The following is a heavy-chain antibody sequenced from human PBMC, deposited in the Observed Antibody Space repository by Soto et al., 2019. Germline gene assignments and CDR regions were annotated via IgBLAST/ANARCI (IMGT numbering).Heavy chain of an antibody. V-gene: IGHV3-30-3*01. Sequence: QVQLVESGGGVVQPGRSLRLSCAASGFTFSSYAMHWVRQAPGKGLEWVAVISYDGSNKYYTDSVKGRFTISRDNCTNTLYLQMNSRRAEDTAVYYCARPLWRDDYNWGYFDLWGRGTLVTVSS. CDR2: ISYDGSNK. J-gene: IGHJ2*01. CDR3: ARPLWRDDYNWGYFDL. D-gene: IGHD4-4*01. CDR1: GFTFSSYA.